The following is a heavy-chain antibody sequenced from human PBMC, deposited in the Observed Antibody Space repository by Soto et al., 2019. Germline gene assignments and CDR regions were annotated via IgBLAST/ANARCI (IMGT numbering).Heavy chain of an antibody. CDR1: GFTFSSYA. J-gene: IGHJ6*02. Sequence: GGSLRLSCAASGFTFSSYAMSWVRQAPGKGLEWVSAISGSGGSTYYADSVKGRFTISRDNSKNTLYLQMNSLRAEDTAVYYCAKDPDGIAAAPWDYYYGRGVWGQGTTVTVSS. V-gene: IGHV3-23*01. CDR3: AKDPDGIAAAPWDYYYGRGV. CDR2: ISGSGGST. D-gene: IGHD6-13*01.